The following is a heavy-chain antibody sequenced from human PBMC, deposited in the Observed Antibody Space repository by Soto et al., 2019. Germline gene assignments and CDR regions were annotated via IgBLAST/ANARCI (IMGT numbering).Heavy chain of an antibody. CDR1: GYTITSYG. CDR2: ISAYNGNT. CDR3: ARDRAVVAATPNWFDP. J-gene: IGHJ5*02. Sequence: APVKASSKASGYTITSYGISSVRQAPGQGLEWMGWISAYNGNTNYAQKLQGRVTMTTDTSTSTAYMELRSLRSDDTAVYYCARDRAVVAATPNWFDPWGQGTLVSVSS. D-gene: IGHD2-15*01. V-gene: IGHV1-18*01.